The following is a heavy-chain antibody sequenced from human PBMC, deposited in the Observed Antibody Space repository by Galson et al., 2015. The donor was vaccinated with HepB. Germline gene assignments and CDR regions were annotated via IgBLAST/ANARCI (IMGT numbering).Heavy chain of an antibody. CDR1: GFTFSSYA. J-gene: IGHJ4*02. CDR3: AKLAWYSSSWPQAPFDY. Sequence: SLRLSCAASGFTFSSYAMSWVRQAPGKGLEWVSAISGSGGSTYYADSVKGRFTISRDNSKNTLYLQMNSLRAEDTAVYYCAKLAWYSSSWPQAPFDYWAREPWSPSPQ. V-gene: IGHV3-23*01. D-gene: IGHD6-13*01. CDR2: ISGSGGST.